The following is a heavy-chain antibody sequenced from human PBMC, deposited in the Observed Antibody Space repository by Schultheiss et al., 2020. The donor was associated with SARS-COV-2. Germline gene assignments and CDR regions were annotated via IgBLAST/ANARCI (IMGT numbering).Heavy chain of an antibody. V-gene: IGHV3-69-1*01. CDR3: AKSVGIAAAGIFDY. J-gene: IGHJ4*02. CDR2: ISSSSTI. CDR1: GFTVSSNY. D-gene: IGHD6-13*01. Sequence: GGSLRLSCAASGFTVSSNYMSWVRQAPGKGLEWVSSISSSSTIYYADSVKGRFTISRDNAKNSLYLQMNSLRAEDTAVYYCAKSVGIAAAGIFDYWGQGTLVTVSS.